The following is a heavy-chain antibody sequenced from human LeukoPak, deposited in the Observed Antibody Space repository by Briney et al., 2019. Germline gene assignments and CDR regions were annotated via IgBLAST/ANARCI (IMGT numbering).Heavy chain of an antibody. CDR1: GFTFSSYG. Sequence: GGSLRLSCAASGFTFSSYGMHWVRQAPGKGLEWVAVISYDGGNKYYAVSVKGRFTISRDNSKNTLYLQMNSLRTEDTAVYYCAKMGGLTVTTNDELDYWGQGTLVTVSS. CDR2: ISYDGGNK. D-gene: IGHD3-16*01. CDR3: AKMGGLTVTTNDELDY. J-gene: IGHJ4*02. V-gene: IGHV3-30*18.